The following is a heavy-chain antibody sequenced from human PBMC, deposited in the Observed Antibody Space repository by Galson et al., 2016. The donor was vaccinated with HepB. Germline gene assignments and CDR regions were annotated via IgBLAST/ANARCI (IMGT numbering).Heavy chain of an antibody. D-gene: IGHD3/OR15-3a*01. CDR1: GGSIRSGGYY. CDR3: AEGVPQGL. J-gene: IGHJ4*02. V-gene: IGHV4-31*03. Sequence: TLSLTCSVSGGSIRSGGYYWSWIRQNPGKGLEWIGFISHTGDTDYNPSLKSRVVMSVDTSKNQFSLKLSSVTAADTAIYYCAEGVPQGLWGQGTLVTVSA. CDR2: ISHTGDT.